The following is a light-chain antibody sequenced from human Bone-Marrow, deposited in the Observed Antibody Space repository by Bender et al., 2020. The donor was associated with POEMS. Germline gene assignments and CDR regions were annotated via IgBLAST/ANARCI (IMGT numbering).Light chain of an antibody. Sequence: QSALTQPASVSGSPGQSITISCTGTHRDIGGFDYVSWYQQHPGKAPQLIIYEVTNRPSGVSTRFSGSKSGNTASLSISGLQAEDEADYYCCSYTSGGTYVFGSGTRVTVL. CDR1: HRDIGGFDY. CDR3: CSYTSGGTYV. V-gene: IGLV2-14*01. CDR2: EVT. J-gene: IGLJ1*01.